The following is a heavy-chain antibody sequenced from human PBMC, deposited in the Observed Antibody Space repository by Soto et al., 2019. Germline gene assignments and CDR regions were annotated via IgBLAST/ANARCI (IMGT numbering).Heavy chain of an antibody. CDR3: ARSAPGVIAAACLTAFDI. J-gene: IGHJ3*02. V-gene: IGHV1-69*06. CDR2: IIPIFGTA. D-gene: IGHD6-13*01. CDR1: GGTFSSYA. Sequence: QVQLVQSGAEVKKPGSSVKVSCKASGGTFSSYAISWVRQAPGQGLEWMGGIIPIFGTANYAQKFQGRVTITADKSTSTADMELSRLRSADTDVYDCARSAPGVIAAACLTAFDIWGQGTMVTVSS.